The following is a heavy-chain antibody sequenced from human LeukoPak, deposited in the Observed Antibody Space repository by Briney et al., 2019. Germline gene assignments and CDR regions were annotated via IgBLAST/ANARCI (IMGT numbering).Heavy chain of an antibody. D-gene: IGHD4-17*01. J-gene: IGHJ6*03. CDR3: ARKRYSGDYGYYYYYYMDV. CDR2: MNPNSGNT. V-gene: IGHV1-8*03. Sequence: GASVKVSCKASGYTFTNYDINWVRQATGQGLEWMGWMNPNSGNTGYAQKFQGRVTITRNTSISTAYMELSSLRSEDTAVYYCARKRYSGDYGYYYYYYMDVWGKGTTVTVSS. CDR1: GYTFTNYD.